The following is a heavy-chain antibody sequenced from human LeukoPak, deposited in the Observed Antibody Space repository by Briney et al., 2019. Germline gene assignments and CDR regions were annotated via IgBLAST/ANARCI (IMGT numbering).Heavy chain of an antibody. CDR1: RYTFAGYS. J-gene: IGHJ4*02. V-gene: IGHV1-2*02. D-gene: IGHD1-26*01. CDR3: ARGRGGYSLDY. CDR2: INPNSGGT. Sequence: ASVEVSCKASRYTFAGYSMHWVRQAPGQGLEWMGWINPNSGGTNYAQKFQGRVTMTGDTSISTAYMELSRLTSDDTAVYYCARGRGGYSLDYWGQGTLVTVSS.